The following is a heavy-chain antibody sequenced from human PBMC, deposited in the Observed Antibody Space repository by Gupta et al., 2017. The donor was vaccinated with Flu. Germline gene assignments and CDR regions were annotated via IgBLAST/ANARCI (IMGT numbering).Heavy chain of an antibody. CDR3: ARPGARGYSAYAYYMDV. V-gene: IGHV3-11*01. J-gene: IGHJ6*03. Sequence: QVQLMESGGGLVKPGGSLRLSCAASGFTFSDYYMSWIRQAPGKGLEWVSYISSSGITTYYADSVKGRFTISRDNAKNSLFLQMNSLRAEDTAVYYCARPGARGYSAYAYYMDVWGKGTTVTVSS. D-gene: IGHD5-12*01. CDR1: GFTFSDYY. CDR2: ISSSGITT.